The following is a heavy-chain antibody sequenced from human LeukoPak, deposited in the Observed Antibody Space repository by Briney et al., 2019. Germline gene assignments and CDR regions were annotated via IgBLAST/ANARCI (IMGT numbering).Heavy chain of an antibody. V-gene: IGHV1-69*06. D-gene: IGHD6-13*01. CDR3: AGIAAAGGDY. Sequence: SVXVSCKASGGTFSSYAISWVRQAPGQGLEWMGGIIPIFGTANYAQKFQGRVTITADKSTSTAYMELSSLRSDDTAVYYCAGIAAAGGDYWGQGTLVTVSS. CDR1: GGTFSSYA. CDR2: IIPIFGTA. J-gene: IGHJ4*02.